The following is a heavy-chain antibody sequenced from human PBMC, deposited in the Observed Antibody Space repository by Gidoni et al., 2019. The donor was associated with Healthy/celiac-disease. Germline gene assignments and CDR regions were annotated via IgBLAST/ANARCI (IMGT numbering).Heavy chain of an antibody. CDR1: GGSFSGYY. CDR2: INHSGST. Sequence: QVQLQQWGAGLLKLSETLSLTCAVYGGSFSGYYWSWIRQPPGKGLEWIGEINHSGSTNYNPSLKSRVTISVDTSKNQFSLKLSSVTAADTAVYYCARGDLITIFGVVRMAYFDYWGQGTLVTVSS. D-gene: IGHD3-3*01. CDR3: ARGDLITIFGVVRMAYFDY. J-gene: IGHJ4*02. V-gene: IGHV4-34*01.